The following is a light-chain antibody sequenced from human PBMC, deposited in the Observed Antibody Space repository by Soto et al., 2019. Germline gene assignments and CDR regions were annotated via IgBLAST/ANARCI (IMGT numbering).Light chain of an antibody. CDR2: DAS. Sequence: DIRMTQSPSTLSASVGDRVTITCRARQSISDWVAWYQQKPGEAPKLLIFDASSLKSGVPSRFSGSGSGTEFTLTISSLQSDDFATYYCQQYDSYSWTFGQGTKVEIK. J-gene: IGKJ1*01. V-gene: IGKV1-5*01. CDR3: QQYDSYSWT. CDR1: QSISDW.